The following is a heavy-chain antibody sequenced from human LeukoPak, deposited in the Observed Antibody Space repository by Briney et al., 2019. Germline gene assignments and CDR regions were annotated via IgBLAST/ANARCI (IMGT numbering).Heavy chain of an antibody. CDR1: GLSFGSYW. J-gene: IGHJ3*02. Sequence: GGSLRLSCAASGLSFGSYWIHWVRQAPGKGLVWVSRINSDGSGTSYADSVKGRFTISRDNAKNTLYLQMNSLRAEDTAVYYCARESVKGAFDIWGRGTMVTVSS. D-gene: IGHD4-17*01. CDR3: ARESVKGAFDI. V-gene: IGHV3-74*01. CDR2: INSDGSGT.